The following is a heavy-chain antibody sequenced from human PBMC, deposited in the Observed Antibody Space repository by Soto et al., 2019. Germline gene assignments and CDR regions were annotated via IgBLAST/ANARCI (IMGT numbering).Heavy chain of an antibody. CDR2: IFANGHT. V-gene: IGHV4-4*07. J-gene: IGHJ5*02. Sequence: SETLSLTCIVSGGSISEKYWNWVRQPPGKGLEWIGLIFANGHTDYNPSLKSRVTMSVDASKNQCSLRLTSMTAADTAVYYCVASLAASGLNWLDPWGRGTLVT. CDR1: GGSISEKY. D-gene: IGHD6-13*01. CDR3: VASLAASGLNWLDP.